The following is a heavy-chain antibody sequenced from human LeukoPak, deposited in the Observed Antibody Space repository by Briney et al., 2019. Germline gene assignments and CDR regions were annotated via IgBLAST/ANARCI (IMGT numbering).Heavy chain of an antibody. J-gene: IGHJ4*02. D-gene: IGHD3-10*01. V-gene: IGHV3-48*03. Sequence: HPGGSLRLSCAASKSTFSNYEMIWVRQAPGKGLEWVSYISSSGSTMYHADSVQGRFTISRDNAKNSVYLQMNSLRAEDTAIYYCAPRVLWFAESILWGQGALVTVFS. CDR3: APRVLWFAESIL. CDR2: ISSSGSTM. CDR1: KSTFSNYE.